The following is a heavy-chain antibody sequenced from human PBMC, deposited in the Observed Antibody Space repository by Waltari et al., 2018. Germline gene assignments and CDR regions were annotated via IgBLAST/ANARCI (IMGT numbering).Heavy chain of an antibody. CDR2: IYYSGST. D-gene: IGHD4-17*01. V-gene: IGHV4-59*07. J-gene: IGHJ5*02. Sequence: QVQLQASGPGLVTPSDTLSLTCPVSGASMNNYYWTWIRQSPGKGLEWIGYIYYSGSTNYNPSLESRVTISIKPSKNQFALKLSSVTAADTAVDYCAGSGGNGDYDRWGQGTQVTVSS. CDR1: GASMNNYY. CDR3: AGSGGNGDYDR.